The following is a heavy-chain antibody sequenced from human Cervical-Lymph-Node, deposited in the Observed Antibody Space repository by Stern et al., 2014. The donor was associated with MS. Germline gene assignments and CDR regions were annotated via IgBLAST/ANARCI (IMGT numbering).Heavy chain of an antibody. CDR2: ISSSSSYI. CDR3: ARLSIAAAYGMDV. V-gene: IGHV3-21*01. CDR1: GFTFSSYS. D-gene: IGHD6-13*01. Sequence: EVQLEESGGGLVKPGGSLRLSCAASGFTFSSYSMNWVRQAPGKGLEWVSSISSSSSYIYYADSVKGRFTISRDNAKNSLYLQMNSLRAEDTAVYYCARLSIAAAYGMDVWGQGTTVTVSS. J-gene: IGHJ6*02.